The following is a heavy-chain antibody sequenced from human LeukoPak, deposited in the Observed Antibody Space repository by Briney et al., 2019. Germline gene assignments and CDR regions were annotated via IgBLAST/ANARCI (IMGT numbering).Heavy chain of an antibody. V-gene: IGHV4-59*12. CDR1: GGSIRSYY. J-gene: IGHJ5*02. CDR3: AREYPKGGSYRFDP. CDR2: IYYSGST. D-gene: IGHD1-26*01. Sequence: SETLSLTCTVSGGSIRSYYWSWIRQPPGKGLEWIGYIYYSGSTNYNPSLKSRVTISVDTSKNHFSLKLSSVTAADTAVYYCAREYPKGGSYRFDPWGQGTLVTVSS.